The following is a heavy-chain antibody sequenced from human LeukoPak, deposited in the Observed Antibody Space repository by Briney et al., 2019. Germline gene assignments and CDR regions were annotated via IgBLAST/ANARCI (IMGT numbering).Heavy chain of an antibody. Sequence: PGGSLRLSCTASGFTFSINDMHWVRQATGKGLEWVSGVGTVGDKYYADSVKGRFIISREDAKNSVYPQMNSLRAEDTAVYYCAKAPGLGAMFDYWGQGTLVTVSS. CDR3: AKAPGLGAMFDY. J-gene: IGHJ4*02. CDR1: GFTFSIND. CDR2: VGTVGDK. V-gene: IGHV3-13*01. D-gene: IGHD4/OR15-4a*01.